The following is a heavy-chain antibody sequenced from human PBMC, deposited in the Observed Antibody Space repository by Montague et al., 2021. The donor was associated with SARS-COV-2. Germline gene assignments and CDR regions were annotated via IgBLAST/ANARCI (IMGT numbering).Heavy chain of an antibody. V-gene: IGHV2-5*02. Sequence: PALVKPTQTLTLTCTFSGFSLTTRAMGVGWIRQPPGKALEWLAVIYGDDDKRYSPYLKTRLTITKDTSKSQVVLRMTNVDPVDTATYYCAHSPIERGFWGQGTLVTVSS. D-gene: IGHD5-24*01. CDR1: GFSLTTRAMG. CDR2: IYGDDDK. J-gene: IGHJ4*02. CDR3: AHSPIERGF.